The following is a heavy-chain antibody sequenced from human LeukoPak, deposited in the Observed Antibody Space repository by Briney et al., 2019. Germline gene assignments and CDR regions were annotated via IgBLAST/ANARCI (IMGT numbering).Heavy chain of an antibody. CDR2: IYYSGSA. J-gene: IGHJ4*02. CDR3: ARHIGYCSGGSCYFDY. D-gene: IGHD2-15*01. V-gene: IGHV4-59*08. CDR1: GGSINNYY. Sequence: ASETLSLTCTVSGGSINNYYWSWIRQPPGKGLEWIGYIYYSGSANYNPSLKSRVTMSVDTPKSQFSLKLSSVTAADTAVYYCARHIGYCSGGSCYFDYWGQGTLVTVSS.